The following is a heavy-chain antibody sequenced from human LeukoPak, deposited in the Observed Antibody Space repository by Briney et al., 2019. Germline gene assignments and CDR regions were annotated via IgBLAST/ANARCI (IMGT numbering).Heavy chain of an antibody. CDR2: IIPILGIA. Sequence: RASVKVSCKASGYTFTGYYMHWVRQAPGQGLEWMGRIIPILGIANYAQKFQGRVTITADKSTSTAYMELSSLRSEDTAVYYCARDGQSGDGYNPFDYWGQGTLVTVSS. CDR3: ARDGQSGDGYNPFDY. V-gene: IGHV1-69*04. J-gene: IGHJ4*02. D-gene: IGHD5-24*01. CDR1: GYTFTGYY.